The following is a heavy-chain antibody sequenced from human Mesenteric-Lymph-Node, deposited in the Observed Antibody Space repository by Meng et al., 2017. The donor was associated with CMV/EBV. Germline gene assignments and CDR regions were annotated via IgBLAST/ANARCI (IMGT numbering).Heavy chain of an antibody. CDR1: GFTLNNYW. CDR3: AKGGTTVKDY. V-gene: IGHV3-74*01. D-gene: IGHD4-17*01. Sequence: GGSLRLSCAASGFTLNNYWMHWVRQAPGKGLVWVSRINSDRSSTSYADSVKGRFTISRDNAKNTLYLQMNSLRAEDTAVYYCAKGGTTVKDYWGQGTLVTVSS. CDR2: INSDRSST. J-gene: IGHJ4*02.